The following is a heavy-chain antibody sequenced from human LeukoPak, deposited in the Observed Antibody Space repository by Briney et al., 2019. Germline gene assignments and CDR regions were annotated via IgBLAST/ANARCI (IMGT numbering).Heavy chain of an antibody. CDR3: ARGHLRYFDWLRFGGWSEYYFDY. Sequence: VSVTVSCKASGYTFTSYDINWVRQATGQGLEWMGWMNPNSGNTGYAQKFQGRVTITRNTSISTAYMELSSLRSEDTAVYYCARGHLRYFDWLRFGGWSEYYFDYWGQGTLGTVSS. J-gene: IGHJ4*02. D-gene: IGHD3-9*01. CDR2: MNPNSGNT. CDR1: GYTFTSYD. V-gene: IGHV1-8*01.